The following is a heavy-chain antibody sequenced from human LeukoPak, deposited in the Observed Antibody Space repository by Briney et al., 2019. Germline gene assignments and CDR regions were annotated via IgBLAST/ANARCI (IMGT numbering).Heavy chain of an antibody. V-gene: IGHV3-30-3*01. CDR1: GFTFSSYA. J-gene: IGHJ4*02. D-gene: IGHD1-26*01. CDR2: ISYDGSNK. Sequence: GRSLRLSCAASGFTFSSYAMHWVRQAPGKGLEWVAVISYDGSNKYYADPVKGRFTISRDNAKNSLYLQMNSLRAEDTAVYYCARDQTLAGELRGVYWGQGTLVTVSS. CDR3: ARDQTLAGELRGVY.